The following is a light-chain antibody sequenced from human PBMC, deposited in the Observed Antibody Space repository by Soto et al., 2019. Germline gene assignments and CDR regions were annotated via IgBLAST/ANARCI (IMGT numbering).Light chain of an antibody. CDR3: SSYTTSRTWV. Sequence: QSVLTQPASVSGSPGQSITISCTGTSSDVGAYDYVSWYQQHPGKAPKYLIYEVSYRPSGVSVRFSGSKSGNTASLTISGLQAEDEANYYCSSYTTSRTWVFGGGTKLTVL. J-gene: IGLJ3*02. CDR2: EVS. V-gene: IGLV2-14*01. CDR1: SSDVGAYDY.